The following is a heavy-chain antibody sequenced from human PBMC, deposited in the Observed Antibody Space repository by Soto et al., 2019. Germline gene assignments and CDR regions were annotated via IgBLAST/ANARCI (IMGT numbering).Heavy chain of an antibody. D-gene: IGHD2-15*01. Sequence: ASVKVSCKASGYTFTSYDINWVRQASGQGPEWMGWMNPNSGNTGYAQKFQGRVTMTRNTSISTAYMELSSLRSEDTAVYYCAKERVAAAYVETSPFDFWGQGTQVTFSS. J-gene: IGHJ4*02. V-gene: IGHV1-8*01. CDR3: AKERVAAAYVETSPFDF. CDR1: GYTFTSYD. CDR2: MNPNSGNT.